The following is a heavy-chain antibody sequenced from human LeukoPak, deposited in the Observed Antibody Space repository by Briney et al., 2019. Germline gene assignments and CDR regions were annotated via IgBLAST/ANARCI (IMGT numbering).Heavy chain of an antibody. Sequence: ASVKVSCKASGYTFTSYGISWVRQAPGQGLEWMGWISAYNGNTNYAQKLQGRVTMTTDTSTSTAYMELRSLRSDDTAVYYCARLRFLEWFAAGYYYYYMDVWGKGTTVTVSS. J-gene: IGHJ6*03. D-gene: IGHD3-3*01. V-gene: IGHV1-18*01. CDR1: GYTFTSYG. CDR3: ARLRFLEWFAAGYYYYYMDV. CDR2: ISAYNGNT.